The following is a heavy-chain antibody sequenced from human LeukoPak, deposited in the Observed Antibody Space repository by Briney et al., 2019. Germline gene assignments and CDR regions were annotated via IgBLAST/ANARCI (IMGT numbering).Heavy chain of an antibody. D-gene: IGHD3-10*02. J-gene: IGHJ6*04. CDR2: ISSSGSTI. CDR1: GFTFSSYE. Sequence: HGGSLRLSCAASGFTFSSYEMNWVRQAPGKGLEWVSYISSSGSTIYYADSVKGRFTISRDNAKNSLYLQMSSLRAEDTAVYYCAELGITMIGGVWGKGTTVTISS. V-gene: IGHV3-48*03. CDR3: AELGITMIGGV.